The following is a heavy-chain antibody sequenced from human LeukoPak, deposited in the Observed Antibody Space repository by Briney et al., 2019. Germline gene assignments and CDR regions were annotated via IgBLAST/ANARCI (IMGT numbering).Heavy chain of an antibody. CDR1: GGSITSSGYN. D-gene: IGHD3-3*01. J-gene: IGHJ4*02. Sequence: PSETLSLTCTVSGGSITSSGYNWGWIRQPPGKGLEWIGSFSYSGSTYYNPSLKSRVTISVDTSKSQFSLKLTSVTAPDTAMYYCARVPEWAFFDSWGQGTLVTVSS. CDR2: FSYSGST. CDR3: ARVPEWAFFDS. V-gene: IGHV4-39*02.